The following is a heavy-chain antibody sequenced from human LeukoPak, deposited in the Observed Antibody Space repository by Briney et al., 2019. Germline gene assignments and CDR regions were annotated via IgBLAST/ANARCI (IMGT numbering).Heavy chain of an antibody. CDR2: IYNSGGT. D-gene: IGHD4-23*01. J-gene: IGHJ5*02. V-gene: IGHV4-59*01. CDR1: GGSISSYY. CDR3: ARYRGNSNGGFDP. Sequence: PSETLSLTCTVSGGSISSYYWSWIRQPPGKGLEWIGNIYNSGGTNYNPSLKSRVTTSMDTSKNQFSLKLTPVTAADTAVYYCARYRGNSNGGFDPWGQGTLVTVSS.